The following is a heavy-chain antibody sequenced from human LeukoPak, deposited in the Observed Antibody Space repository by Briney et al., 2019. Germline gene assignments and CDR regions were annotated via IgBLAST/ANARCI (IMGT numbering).Heavy chain of an antibody. V-gene: IGHV1-18*04. CDR3: ARGPGIAVAGVFDY. CDR2: ISGHNGHT. Sequence: ASVKVPCKASGYTFTSYGINWVRQAPGRGLEWMGWISGHNGHTNYVQKMQGSVTMTTDTSTNTAYMELRNLTSDDTAVYYCARGPGIAVAGVFDYWGQGSLVTVSS. J-gene: IGHJ4*02. D-gene: IGHD6-19*01. CDR1: GYTFTSYG.